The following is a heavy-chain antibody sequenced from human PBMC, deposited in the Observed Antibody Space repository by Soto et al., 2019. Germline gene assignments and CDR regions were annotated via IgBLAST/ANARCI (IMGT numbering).Heavy chain of an antibody. Sequence: GGSXRLSGASSVFTFVNYSIVVFRHAPGKGLECVSAISGGGGSTYYADSVNGRFTISRYNSKNTLYLQMNSLRAEDTAVYYCEKGGYGGKFEYWGQGTLVTVYS. CDR1: VFTFVNYS. CDR2: ISGGGGST. J-gene: IGHJ4*02. V-gene: IGHV3-23*01. D-gene: IGHD6-25*01. CDR3: EKGGYGGKFEY.